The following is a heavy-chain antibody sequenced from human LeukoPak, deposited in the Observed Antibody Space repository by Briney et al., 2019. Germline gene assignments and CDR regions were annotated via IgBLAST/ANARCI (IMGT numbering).Heavy chain of an antibody. V-gene: IGHV3-30-3*01. CDR3: ARAPNHCYGMDV. Sequence: GGSLRLSCAASGFTFSNYAMHWVRQAPGKGLEWVAIISYDGGNKYYADSVKGRFTVSRDNSKNTLYLQMNSLRAEDTAVFYCARAPNHCYGMDVWGQGTTVSVSS. D-gene: IGHD2-8*01. CDR2: ISYDGGNK. J-gene: IGHJ6*02. CDR1: GFTFSNYA.